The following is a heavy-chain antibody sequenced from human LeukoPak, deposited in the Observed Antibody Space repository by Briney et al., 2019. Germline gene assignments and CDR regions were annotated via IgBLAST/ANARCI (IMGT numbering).Heavy chain of an antibody. CDR2: ISGGGGST. D-gene: IGHD2-2*01. CDR1: GFTFSSYA. CDR3: AKGGPNVYCSSTSCRKPYYYYYGMDV. J-gene: IGHJ6*02. V-gene: IGHV3-23*01. Sequence: TGGSLRLSCAASGFTFSSYAMSWVRQAPGKGLEWVSGISGGGGSTYYADSVKGRFTISRDNSKNTLYLQMNSLRAEDTAVYYCAKGGPNVYCSSTSCRKPYYYYYGMDVWGQGTTVTVSS.